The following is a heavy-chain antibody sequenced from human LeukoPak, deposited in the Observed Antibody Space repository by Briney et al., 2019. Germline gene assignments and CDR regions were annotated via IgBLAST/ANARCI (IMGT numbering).Heavy chain of an antibody. CDR1: GFTFSNYW. D-gene: IGHD2-15*01. V-gene: IGHV3-7*01. CDR3: ARVGCSGGSCYSGRGPFDP. Sequence: PGGSLRLSCAVSGFTFSNYWMSWVRQAPGKGLEWVANIKQDGSEKYYVDSVKGRFTISRDNAKNSLYLQMNSLRAEDTAVYYCARVGCSGGSCYSGRGPFDPWGQGTLVTVSS. J-gene: IGHJ5*02. CDR2: IKQDGSEK.